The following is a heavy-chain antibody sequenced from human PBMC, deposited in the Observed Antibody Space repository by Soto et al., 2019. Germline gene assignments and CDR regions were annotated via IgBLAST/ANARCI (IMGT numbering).Heavy chain of an antibody. J-gene: IGHJ3*02. Sequence: GGSLRLSCAASGFTFSNAWMSWVRQAPGKGLEWVGRIKSKTDGGTTDYAAPVKGRFTISRDDSKNTLYLQMNSLKTEDTAVYYCTTDDFGVVTDNAFDILGQGTMVTVSS. V-gene: IGHV3-15*01. CDR2: IKSKTDGGTT. CDR3: TTDDFGVVTDNAFDI. CDR1: GFTFSNAW. D-gene: IGHD3-3*01.